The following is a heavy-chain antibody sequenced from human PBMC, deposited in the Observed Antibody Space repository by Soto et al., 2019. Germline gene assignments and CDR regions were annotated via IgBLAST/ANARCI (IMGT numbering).Heavy chain of an antibody. CDR3: AKARGANNWANYCGLYV. V-gene: IGHV3-30*18. CDR2: ITYEGSNK. J-gene: IGHJ6*02. CDR1: GFIFAKYG. Sequence: PGGSLRLSCAASGFIFAKYGMHWVRQAPGKGLEWVALITYEGSNKYYADAVKGRFTISRENVENMVSLQLDGLRGEDTAVYYCAKARGANNWANYCGLYVWVQGTT. D-gene: IGHD1-1*01.